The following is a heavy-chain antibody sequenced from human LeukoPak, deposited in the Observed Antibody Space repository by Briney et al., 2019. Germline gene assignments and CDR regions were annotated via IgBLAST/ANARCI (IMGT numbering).Heavy chain of an antibody. D-gene: IGHD3-10*01. CDR3: ARDNPPYGSGDNWFDP. V-gene: IGHV4-4*07. CDR2: IYTSGST. J-gene: IGHJ5*02. Sequence: KPSETLSLTCTVSGGSISSYYWSWIRQPAGKGLEWIGRIYTSGSTNYNPSLKSRVTMSVDTSKNQFSLELSSVTAADTAVYYCARDNPPYGSGDNWFDPWGQGTLVTVSS. CDR1: GGSISSYY.